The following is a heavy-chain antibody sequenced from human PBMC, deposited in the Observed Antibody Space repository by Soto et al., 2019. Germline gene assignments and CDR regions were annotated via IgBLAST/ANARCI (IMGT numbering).Heavy chain of an antibody. CDR1: GFTFSTYG. J-gene: IGHJ3*02. CDR3: ARDRTPWSKHPQLGI. Sequence: PGGSLRLSCAASGFTFSTYGMSWIRQAPGKGLEWVSSISTSGGSTFYAESVKGRFTISRDNSKNTLNLQMNSLRAEDTAVYYCARDRTPWSKHPQLGIWGQGTMVTVSS. V-gene: IGHV3-23*01. D-gene: IGHD2-2*01. CDR2: ISTSGGST.